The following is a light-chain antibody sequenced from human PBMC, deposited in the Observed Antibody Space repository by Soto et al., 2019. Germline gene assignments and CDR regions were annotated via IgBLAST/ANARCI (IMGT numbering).Light chain of an antibody. CDR3: QKYYSTPS. CDR1: QSVLYSSNNKNY. J-gene: IGKJ2*01. V-gene: IGKV4-1*01. Sequence: DIVMTQSPDSLAVSLGERATINCKSSQSVLYSSNNKNYLAWYQQKPGQPPKLLIYWASTRESGVPDRFSGSGSGTDFTLTISSQQAEDVTVYYCQKYYSTPSFGQGTKLEIK. CDR2: WAS.